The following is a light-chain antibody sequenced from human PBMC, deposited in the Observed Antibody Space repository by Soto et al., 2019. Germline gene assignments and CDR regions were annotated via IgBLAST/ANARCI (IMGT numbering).Light chain of an antibody. CDR1: QSISSW. Sequence: DIPITQSPSSLPASVGDRVTITCRASQSISSWLAWYQQKPGEAPKVLIFDASSLESGVPSRFSVSGSGTEFTLSISSLQPDDFATYYCQQHYIHWTFGQGTKVDIK. J-gene: IGKJ1*01. CDR2: DAS. V-gene: IGKV1-5*01. CDR3: QQHYIHWT.